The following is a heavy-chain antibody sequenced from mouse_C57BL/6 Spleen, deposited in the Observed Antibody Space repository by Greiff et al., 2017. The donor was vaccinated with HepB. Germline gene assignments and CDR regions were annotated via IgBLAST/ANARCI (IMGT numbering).Heavy chain of an antibody. CDR3: ARETYSEGFAY. CDR1: GYAFSSYW. Sequence: QVHVKQSGAELVKPGASVKISCKASGYAFSSYWMNWVKQRPGKGLEWIGQIYPGDGDTNYNGKFKGKATLTADKSSSTAYMQLSSLTSEDSAVYFCARETYSEGFAYWGQGTLVTVSA. J-gene: IGHJ3*01. V-gene: IGHV1-80*01. CDR2: IYPGDGDT. D-gene: IGHD1-1*01.